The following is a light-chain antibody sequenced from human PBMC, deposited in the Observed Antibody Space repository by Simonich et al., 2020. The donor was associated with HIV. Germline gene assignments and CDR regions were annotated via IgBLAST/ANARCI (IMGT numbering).Light chain of an antibody. CDR3: QQLNSFT. J-gene: IGKJ3*01. V-gene: IGKV1-9*01. Sequence: DIQLTQSPSFLSASVGDRVTIPCRASQGISSYLAWYQQKPGKAPKLLIYAASTLQRGVPSRFSGSGSGTEFTLTISSLQPEDFATYYCQQLNSFTFGPGTKVDI. CDR1: QGISSY. CDR2: AAS.